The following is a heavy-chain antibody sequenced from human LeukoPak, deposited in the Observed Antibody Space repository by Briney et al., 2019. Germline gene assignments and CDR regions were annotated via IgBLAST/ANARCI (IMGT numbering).Heavy chain of an antibody. J-gene: IGHJ4*02. CDR2: IKQDGSEK. CDR3: ARGSYSSGWYFFRVVEDDAGIDY. CDR1: GFTFSSYW. V-gene: IGHV3-7*01. Sequence: PGGSLRLSCAASGFTFSSYWMSWVRQAPGKGLEWVANIKQDGSEKYYVDSVKGRFTISRDNAKNSLYLQMNSLRAEDTAVYYCARGSYSSGWYFFRVVEDDAGIDYWGQGTLVTVSS. D-gene: IGHD6-19*01.